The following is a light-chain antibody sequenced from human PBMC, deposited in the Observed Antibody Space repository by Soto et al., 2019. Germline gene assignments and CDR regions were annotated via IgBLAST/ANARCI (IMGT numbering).Light chain of an antibody. Sequence: EIVLTQSPGTLSLSPGERATLSCRASQSVNSNYLAWYQQKPGQGPRLLMYGASSRATGIPDRFSGSGSGTAFTLTISRLEPEDFAVYYFQHYDNSPRTFGQGTKVQIK. CDR2: GAS. V-gene: IGKV3-20*01. CDR1: QSVNSNY. J-gene: IGKJ1*01. CDR3: QHYDNSPRT.